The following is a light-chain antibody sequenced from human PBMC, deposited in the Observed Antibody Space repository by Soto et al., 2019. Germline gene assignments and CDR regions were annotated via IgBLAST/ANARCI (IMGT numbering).Light chain of an antibody. J-gene: IGLJ1*01. CDR1: SANIGNNY. V-gene: IGLV1-47*02. CDR2: SNN. CDR3: VSLDDSLSGLV. Sequence: QSVLTQPPSASGTPGQRVTISCSGSSANIGNNYVCWYQQLPGTAPKLLIYSNNQRPSGVPDRFSGSKSGTSASLAISGLRSEDEADYYCVSLDDSLSGLVFGTGTKLTVL.